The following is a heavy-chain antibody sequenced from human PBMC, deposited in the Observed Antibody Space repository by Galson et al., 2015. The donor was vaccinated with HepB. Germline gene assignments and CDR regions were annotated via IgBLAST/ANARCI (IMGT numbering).Heavy chain of an antibody. J-gene: IGHJ4*02. Sequence: SLRLSCAASGFTFSSYGMHWVRQAPGKGLEWVAVIWYGGSNKYYADSVKGRFTISRDNSKNTLYLQMNSLRAEDTAVYYCARGGYCSSTSCYNPDFDYWGQGTLVTVSS. V-gene: IGHV3-33*01. CDR1: GFTFSSYG. CDR2: IWYGGSNK. D-gene: IGHD2-2*02. CDR3: ARGGYCSSTSCYNPDFDY.